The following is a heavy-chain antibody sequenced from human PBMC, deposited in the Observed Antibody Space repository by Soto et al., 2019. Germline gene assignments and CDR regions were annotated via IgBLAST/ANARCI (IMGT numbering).Heavy chain of an antibody. CDR1: GGSISSSNYY. CDR2: IYYSGST. D-gene: IGHD5-18*01. CDR3: ASTLRTAPLFDY. V-gene: IGHV4-39*01. Sequence: SETLSLTCTVSGGSISSSNYYWAWIRQSPGKGLEWIASIYYSGSTYYNPSLKSRVTISADTSKNQFSLKLGSVTAADTAVYYCASTLRTAPLFDYWGQGTLVTVSS. J-gene: IGHJ4*02.